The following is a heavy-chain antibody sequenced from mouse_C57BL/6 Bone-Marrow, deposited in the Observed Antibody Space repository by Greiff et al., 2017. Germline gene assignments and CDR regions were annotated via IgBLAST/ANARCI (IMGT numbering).Heavy chain of an antibody. Sequence: VQLQQPGAELVMPGASVKLSCKASGYTFTSYWMHWVKQRPGQGLEWIGELDPSDSYSNYNQKFKGKSTLTVDKSASPAYMQLSSLTSEDSAVYNCARWRATVVAGNYFDYWGQGTTLTVSS. CDR3: ARWRATVVAGNYFDY. V-gene: IGHV1-69*01. D-gene: IGHD1-1*01. J-gene: IGHJ2*01. CDR2: LDPSDSYS. CDR1: GYTFTSYW.